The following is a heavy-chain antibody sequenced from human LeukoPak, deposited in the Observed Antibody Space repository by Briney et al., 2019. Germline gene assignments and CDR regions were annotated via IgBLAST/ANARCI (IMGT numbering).Heavy chain of an antibody. J-gene: IGHJ4*02. CDR1: GFTFSSYA. D-gene: IGHD2-8*01. V-gene: IGHV3-30*04. Sequence: PGRSLRLSCAASGFTFSSYAMHWVRQAPGKGLEWVAVISYDGSNKYYADSVKGRFTISRDNSKNTLYLQMNSLRAEDTAVYYCARDVPYIVLMVYATAYYFDYWGQGTLVTVSS. CDR3: ARDVPYIVLMVYATAYYFDY. CDR2: ISYDGSNK.